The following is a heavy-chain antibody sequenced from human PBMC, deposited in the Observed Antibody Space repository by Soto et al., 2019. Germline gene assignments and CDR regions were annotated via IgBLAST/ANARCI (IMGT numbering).Heavy chain of an antibody. CDR3: AREKISRDYYSGMDV. V-gene: IGHV1-46*01. Sequence: ASVKVSCKASGYTFISYHMHWVRQAPGQGLEWVGVINPTSVRTTYAQTFQGRVTMTRDTSTSIVYMELSSLRPEDTAVFYCAREKISRDYYSGMDVWGQGTTVTVSS. CDR1: GYTFISYH. J-gene: IGHJ6*02. CDR2: INPTSVRT. D-gene: IGHD3-3*02.